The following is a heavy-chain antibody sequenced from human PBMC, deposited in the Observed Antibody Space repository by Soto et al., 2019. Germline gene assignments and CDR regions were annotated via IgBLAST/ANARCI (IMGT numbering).Heavy chain of an antibody. D-gene: IGHD3-22*01. CDR2: INPSGGST. CDR3: ASLYYYDSSGYYRDEY. J-gene: IGHJ4*02. CDR1: GYTFTSYY. V-gene: IGHV1-46*01. Sequence: GASVKVSCKASGYTFTSYYMHWVRQAPGQGLEWMGIINPSGGSTSYAQKFQGRVTMTRDTSTSTVYMELSSLRSEDTAVYYCASLYYYDSSGYYRDEYWGQGTLVTVSS.